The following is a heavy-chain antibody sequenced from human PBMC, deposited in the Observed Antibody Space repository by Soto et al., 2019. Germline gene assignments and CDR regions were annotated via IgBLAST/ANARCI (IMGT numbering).Heavy chain of an antibody. J-gene: IGHJ4*02. Sequence: QVQLVQSGAEVKKPGSSVKVSCKASGGTFSSYTISWVRQAPGQGLEWMGRIIPILGIANYAQKFQGRVTITADKATSTAYMELSSLRSEDTAVYYCAREPWDSTVTGYSYWGQGTLVTVSS. V-gene: IGHV1-69*08. CDR2: IIPILGIA. CDR1: GGTFSSYT. CDR3: AREPWDSTVTGYSY. D-gene: IGHD4-17*01.